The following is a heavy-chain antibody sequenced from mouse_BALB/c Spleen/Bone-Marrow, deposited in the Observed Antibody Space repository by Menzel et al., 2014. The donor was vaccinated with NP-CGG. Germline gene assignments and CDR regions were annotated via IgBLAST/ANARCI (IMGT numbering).Heavy chain of an antibody. CDR2: IHYSGST. D-gene: IGHD2-4*01. CDR1: GYSITGGYS. J-gene: IGHJ4*01. V-gene: IGHV3-1*02. Sequence: EVQLQQSGPDLVKPSQSLSLTCTVTGYSITGGYSWHWIRQFPGNKLEWMGYIHYSGSTNYNPSLKSRISITRDTSKNQFFLQLNSVTTEDTATYYCARGYDYGYAMDYWGQGTSVTVSS. CDR3: ARGYDYGYAMDY.